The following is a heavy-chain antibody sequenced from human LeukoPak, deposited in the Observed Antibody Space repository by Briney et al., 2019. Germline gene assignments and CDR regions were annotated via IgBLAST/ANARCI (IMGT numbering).Heavy chain of an antibody. V-gene: IGHV1-46*01. CDR3: AREAIFGVVREYYFDY. J-gene: IGHJ4*02. Sequence: VASVTVSCTASGYTFTRYHIHWVRQAPGQGLEWMGVINPSAATTTYAQKFQGRVTMTRDTSTTTVYMELSSLRSDDTAVYYCAREAIFGVVREYYFDYWGQGTLVTVS. CDR1: GYTFTRYH. CDR2: INPSAATT. D-gene: IGHD3-3*01.